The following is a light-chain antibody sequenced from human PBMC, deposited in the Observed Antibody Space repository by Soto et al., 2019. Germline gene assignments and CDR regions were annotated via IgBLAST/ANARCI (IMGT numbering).Light chain of an antibody. V-gene: IGKV3-15*01. Sequence: EIVMTQSPPALSVSPGETATLSCISSQSVSTNLAWYQQKPGQAPRLLIYGASTRATGIPARFSGSGSGTEFTLTISSLQSEDFAVYYCQQYNNWPLTFGGGTKVDIK. J-gene: IGKJ4*01. CDR3: QQYNNWPLT. CDR1: QSVSTN. CDR2: GAS.